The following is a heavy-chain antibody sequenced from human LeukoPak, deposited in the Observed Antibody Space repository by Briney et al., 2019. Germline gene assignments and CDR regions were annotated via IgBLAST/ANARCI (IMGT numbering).Heavy chain of an antibody. CDR2: IKDDGRTT. CDR1: GFSFRTHW. J-gene: IGHJ5*02. D-gene: IGHD6-6*01. CDR3: VRGTSIAARPSWFDP. V-gene: IGHV3-74*01. Sequence: TGGSLRLSCAASGFSFRTHWMHWVRQAPGKGLVWVSRIKDDGRTTAYADSVKGRFTISRDSAKDILYLQMNNLRAEDTALYYCVRGTSIAARPSWFDPWGQGTLVTVSS.